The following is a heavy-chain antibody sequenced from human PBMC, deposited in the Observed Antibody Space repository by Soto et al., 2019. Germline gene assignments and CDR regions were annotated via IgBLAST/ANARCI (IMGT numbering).Heavy chain of an antibody. V-gene: IGHV4-31*03. D-gene: IGHD3-10*01. CDR2: IYSGGTT. Sequence: QVQLQESGPGLVKPSQTLSLTCTVSGGSISRSSAYYWSWIRQHPEKGLEWIGYIYSGGTTNYNPSLRSRVTISLDTANNQFSLNLSSVTAADTALYYCARDGGPRGDYYYAMDVWGQGTTVTVSS. CDR1: GGSISRSSAYY. J-gene: IGHJ6*02. CDR3: ARDGGPRGDYYYAMDV.